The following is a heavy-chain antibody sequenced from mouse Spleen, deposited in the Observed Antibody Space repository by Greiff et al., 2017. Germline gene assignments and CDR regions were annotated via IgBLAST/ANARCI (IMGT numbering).Heavy chain of an antibody. CDR1: GFTFSDYY. CDR3: ARDCGYWYFDV. CDR2: INYDGSST. Sequence: EVKVVESEGGLVQPGSSMKLSCTASGFTFSDYYMAWVRQVPEKGLEWVANINYDGSSTYYLDSLKSRFIISRDNAKNILYLQMSSLKSEDTATYYCARDCGYWYFDVWGAGTTVTVSS. J-gene: IGHJ1*01. V-gene: IGHV5-16*01.